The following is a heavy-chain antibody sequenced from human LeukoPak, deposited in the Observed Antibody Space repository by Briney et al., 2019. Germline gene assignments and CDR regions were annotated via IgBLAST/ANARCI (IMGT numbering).Heavy chain of an antibody. CDR2: INHSGST. J-gene: IGHJ1*01. V-gene: IGHV4-34*01. D-gene: IGHD3-22*01. Sequence: PSETLSLTCAVYGGSFSDYYWSWIRQPPGKGLEWIGEINHSGSTDYNPSLKSRVTISVDESKNQFSLKLSSVTAADTAVYYCAYSSGFQQQWGQGTLVTVSS. CDR1: GGSFSDYY. CDR3: AYSSGFQQQ.